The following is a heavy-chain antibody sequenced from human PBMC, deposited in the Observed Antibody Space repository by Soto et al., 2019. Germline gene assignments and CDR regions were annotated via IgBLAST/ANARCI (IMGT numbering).Heavy chain of an antibody. Sequence: SVKFACKSSGVTFSSYAISWVRQAPGQGLEWMGGIIPIFGTANYAQKFQGRVTITADESTSTAYMELSSLRSEDTAVYYCARFLWSALRRAFLIWGQGLM. V-gene: IGHV1-69*13. D-gene: IGHD2-21*01. CDR1: GVTFSSYA. CDR2: IIPIFGTA. CDR3: ARFLWSALRRAFLI. J-gene: IGHJ3*02.